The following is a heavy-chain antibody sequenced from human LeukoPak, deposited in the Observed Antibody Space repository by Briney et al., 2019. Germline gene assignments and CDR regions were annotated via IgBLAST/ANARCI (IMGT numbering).Heavy chain of an antibody. J-gene: IGHJ6*02. CDR3: ATLPFWSGYYYYGMDV. Sequence: SETLSLTCTVSGGSISSSSYYWGWIRQPPGKGLEWSGSIYYSGSTYYNPSLKSRVTISVDTSKNQFSLKLSSVTAADTAVYYCATLPFWSGYYYYGMDVWGQGTTVTVSS. CDR2: IYYSGST. CDR1: GGSISSSSYY. V-gene: IGHV4-39*07. D-gene: IGHD3-3*01.